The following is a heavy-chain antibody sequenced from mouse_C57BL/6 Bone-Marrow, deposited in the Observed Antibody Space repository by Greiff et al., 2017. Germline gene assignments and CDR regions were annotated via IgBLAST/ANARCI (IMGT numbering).Heavy chain of an antibody. V-gene: IGHV1-18*01. Sequence: VQLKESGPELVKPGASVKIPCKASGYTFTDYNMDWVKQSHGKSLEWIGDINPNNGGTIYNQKFKGKATLTVDKSSSTAYMELRSLTSEDTAVYYCARYGSRGYYAMDYWGQGTSVTVSS. CDR1: GYTFTDYN. D-gene: IGHD1-1*01. CDR2: INPNNGGT. J-gene: IGHJ4*01. CDR3: ARYGSRGYYAMDY.